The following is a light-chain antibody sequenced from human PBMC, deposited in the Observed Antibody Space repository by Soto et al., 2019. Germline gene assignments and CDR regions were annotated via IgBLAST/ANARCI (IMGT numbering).Light chain of an antibody. CDR3: QQHSKWPRT. CDR1: ESVSSN. J-gene: IGKJ1*01. CDR2: GAS. Sequence: EIVMTQSPATLSVSPGERATLSFSASESVSSNLAFYQQKPGQAPRLLFYGASTRATDIPARFSGTGSGTEFTLTISSLQSEDFAVYYCQQHSKWPRTFGQGTKVDIK. V-gene: IGKV3-15*01.